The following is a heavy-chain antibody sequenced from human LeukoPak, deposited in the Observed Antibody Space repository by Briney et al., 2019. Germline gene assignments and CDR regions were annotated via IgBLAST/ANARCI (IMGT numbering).Heavy chain of an antibody. CDR1: GFTFSSYA. CDR2: ISGSGDST. CDR3: AKDRGLLWFGEFSQELDY. D-gene: IGHD3-10*01. V-gene: IGHV3-23*01. J-gene: IGHJ4*02. Sequence: PGGSLRLSCAASGFTFSSYAMSWVRQAPGKGLEWVSSISGSGDSTYYADSVKGRFTISRDNSKNTLSLQMNSLRAEDTAVYYCAKDRGLLWFGEFSQELDYWGQGTLVTVSS.